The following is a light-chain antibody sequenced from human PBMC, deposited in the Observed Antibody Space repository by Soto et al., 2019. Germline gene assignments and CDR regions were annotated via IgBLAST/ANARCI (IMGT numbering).Light chain of an antibody. CDR2: EVN. CDR1: SSDIGRYKD. CDR3: LSYAGRSSV. V-gene: IGLV2-8*01. Sequence: QSALTQPPSASGSPGQSVTISCTGSSSDIGRYKDVSWFQQHAGRVPKLLIYEVNKRPSGVPTRFSGSVSGNTASLTVSGLQADDEADYYCLSYAGRSSVFGTGTKVTVL. J-gene: IGLJ1*01.